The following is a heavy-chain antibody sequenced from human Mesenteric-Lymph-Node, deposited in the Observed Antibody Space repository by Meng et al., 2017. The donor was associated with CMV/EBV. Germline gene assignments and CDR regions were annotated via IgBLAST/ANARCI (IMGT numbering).Heavy chain of an antibody. CDR2: VHHSGTT. Sequence: PLQGSGPGLGQPLGTLSLPCIVSGDSISNSTAYWTWIRQPPGKGLEWIGSVHHSGTTYYNPSLKGRLTISVDTSANLFSLRLTTVTAADTATYYCARRGNYDSDYSEYWGQGTLVTVSS. V-gene: IGHV4-39*01. CDR1: GDSISNSTAY. D-gene: IGHD3-22*01. J-gene: IGHJ4*02. CDR3: ARRGNYDSDYSEY.